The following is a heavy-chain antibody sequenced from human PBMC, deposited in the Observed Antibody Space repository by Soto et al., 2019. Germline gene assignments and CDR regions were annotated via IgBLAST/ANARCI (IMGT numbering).Heavy chain of an antibody. V-gene: IGHV3-23*01. Sequence: EVQLLESGGGLVQPGGSLRLSCAASGFTFSSCAMSWVRQAPGKGLEWVSAISGSGGSTYYADSVKGRFTISRDNSKNTLYLQMNSLRAEDTAVYYCAKLGSSSWYVEPFDYWGQGTLVTVSS. CDR1: GFTFSSCA. CDR3: AKLGSSSWYVEPFDY. D-gene: IGHD6-13*01. CDR2: ISGSGGST. J-gene: IGHJ4*02.